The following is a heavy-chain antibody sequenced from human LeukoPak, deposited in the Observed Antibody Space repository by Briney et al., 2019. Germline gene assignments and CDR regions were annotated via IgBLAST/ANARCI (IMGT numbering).Heavy chain of an antibody. D-gene: IGHD3-22*01. CDR1: GFTFNDHA. J-gene: IGHJ3*02. Sequence: GRSLRLSCAASGFTFNDHAMYWGRKAPGKGLWWGSGINWNSDNIGYADSVKGRFTISRNDTKNSLFLQMNSQRAEDTALYYCARASYYYDTTGLGAVDIWGQGTMVTVSS. CDR2: INWNSDNI. CDR3: ARASYYYDTTGLGAVDI. V-gene: IGHV3-9*01.